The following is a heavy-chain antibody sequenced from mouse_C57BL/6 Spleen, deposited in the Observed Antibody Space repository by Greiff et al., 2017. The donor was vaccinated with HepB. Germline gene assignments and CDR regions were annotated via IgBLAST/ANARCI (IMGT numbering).Heavy chain of an antibody. CDR3: ARGRTYYGSSSYFDY. J-gene: IGHJ2*01. D-gene: IGHD1-1*01. Sequence: QVQLQQPGAELVRPGSSVKLSCKASGYTFTSYWMHWVKQRPIQGLEWIGNIDPSDSETHYNQKFKDKATLTVDKSSSRAYMQLSSLTSEDSAVYYCARGRTYYGSSSYFDYWGQGTTLTVSS. V-gene: IGHV1-52*01. CDR2: IDPSDSET. CDR1: GYTFTSYW.